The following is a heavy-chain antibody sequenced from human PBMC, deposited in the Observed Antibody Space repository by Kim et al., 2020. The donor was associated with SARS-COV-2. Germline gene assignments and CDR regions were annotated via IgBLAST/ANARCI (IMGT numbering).Heavy chain of an antibody. CDR2: INGSGGST. D-gene: IGHD5-18*01. J-gene: IGHJ6*02. Sequence: GGSLRLSCAASGFTFSSYAMSWVRQAPGKGLEWVSAINGSGGSTYYADSVKGRFTISRDNSKNTLYLQMNSLRAEDTAVYYCAKRVDTLAAARYYYGMDVWGQGTTVTVSS. CDR1: GFTFSSYA. CDR3: AKRVDTLAAARYYYGMDV. V-gene: IGHV3-23*01.